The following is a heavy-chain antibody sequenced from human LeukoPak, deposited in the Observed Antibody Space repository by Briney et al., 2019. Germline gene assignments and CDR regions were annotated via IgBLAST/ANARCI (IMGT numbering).Heavy chain of an antibody. Sequence: SETLSLTCIVSGGSISVTNYYWGWIRQPPGKGLEWIGNIYYSGNTYYNSHLRSRVTMSVDTSKKQFSLKLSSVTAADTAVYYCARGAGTELFDPWGQGTLVTVSS. D-gene: IGHD1-1*01. CDR3: ARGAGTELFDP. J-gene: IGHJ5*02. V-gene: IGHV4-39*07. CDR1: GGSISVTNYY. CDR2: IYYSGNT.